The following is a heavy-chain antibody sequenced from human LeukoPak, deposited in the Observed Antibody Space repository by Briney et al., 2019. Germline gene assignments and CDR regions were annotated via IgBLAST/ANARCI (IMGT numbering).Heavy chain of an antibody. Sequence: SETLSLTCTVSGGSIDSGDYYWGRVRQPPGKGLECIASIHYTGSTYYDPSLKSRVTLSVDTSKNQFSLNLYSVTAADTAIYYCARHPIERSLGGVPDWFDPWGQGTLVTVSS. V-gene: IGHV4-39*07. CDR2: IHYTGST. CDR1: GGSIDSGDYY. D-gene: IGHD3-3*01. CDR3: ARHPIERSLGGVPDWFDP. J-gene: IGHJ5*02.